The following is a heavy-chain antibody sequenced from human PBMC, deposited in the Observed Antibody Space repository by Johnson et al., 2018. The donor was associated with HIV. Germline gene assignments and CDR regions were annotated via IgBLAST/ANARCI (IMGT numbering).Heavy chain of an antibody. CDR2: ISYDGSSK. Sequence: QVQLVEYGGGVVQPGRSLRLSCAASRFTFSTYGMHWVRQAPGKGLEWVAVISYDGSSKFYADSVKGRYTISRDNSKNTLYLQMNSLTGEDTAIYYCAAGGGDCYPSHWGFCAFDIWGRGTMVTVST. V-gene: IGHV3-30*03. CDR1: RFTFSTYG. J-gene: IGHJ3*02. D-gene: IGHD2-21*01. CDR3: AAGGGDCYPSHWGFCAFDI.